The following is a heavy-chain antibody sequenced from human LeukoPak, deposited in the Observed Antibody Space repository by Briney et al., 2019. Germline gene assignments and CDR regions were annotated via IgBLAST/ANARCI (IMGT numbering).Heavy chain of an antibody. Sequence: GASVTVSCKASGYTFTSYGITWVRQAPGQRLEWMGWINAGNGNTKYSQKFQGRVTITRNTSASTAYMELSSLRSEDTAVYYCASSGGGYDFWSGYPGYYYGMDVWGQGTTVTVSS. CDR2: INAGNGNT. V-gene: IGHV1-3*01. D-gene: IGHD3-3*01. J-gene: IGHJ6*02. CDR3: ASSGGGYDFWSGYPGYYYGMDV. CDR1: GYTFTSYG.